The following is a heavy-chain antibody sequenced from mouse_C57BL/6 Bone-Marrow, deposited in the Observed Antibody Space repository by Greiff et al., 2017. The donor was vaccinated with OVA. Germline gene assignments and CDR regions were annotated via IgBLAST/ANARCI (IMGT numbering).Heavy chain of an antibody. CDR1: GFTFSSYA. CDR3: ARGAMVTEADY. Sequence: EVMLVESGGGLVKPGGSLKLSCAASGFTFSSYAMSWVRQTPEKRLEWVATISDGGSYTYYPDNVKGRFTISRDNAKNNLYLQMSHLKSEDTAMYYCARGAMVTEADYWGQGTTLTVSS. J-gene: IGHJ2*01. D-gene: IGHD2-2*01. V-gene: IGHV5-4*03. CDR2: ISDGGSYT.